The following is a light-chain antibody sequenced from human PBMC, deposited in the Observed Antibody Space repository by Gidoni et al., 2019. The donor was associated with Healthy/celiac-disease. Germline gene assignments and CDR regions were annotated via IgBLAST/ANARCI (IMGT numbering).Light chain of an antibody. V-gene: IGLV2-14*03. J-gene: IGLJ2*01. CDR1: SSYVGGYNY. CDR3: SSYTSSSTVV. CDR2: DVS. Sequence: QSALTQPASVSGSPGQSITISCTGTSSYVGGYNYVSWYQPHPGKAPKLLIYDVSNRPSGVSNRFSGSKSGNTASLTISGLQAEDEADYYCSSYTSSSTVVFGGGTKLTVL.